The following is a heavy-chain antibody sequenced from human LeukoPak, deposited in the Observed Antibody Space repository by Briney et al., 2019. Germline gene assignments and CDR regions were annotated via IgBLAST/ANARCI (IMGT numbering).Heavy chain of an antibody. CDR2: ISAYNGNT. CDR3: ARGSLGGRYSWNDPYYFDY. J-gene: IGHJ4*02. Sequence: ASVKVSCKASGYTFTSYGISWVRQAPGQGLEWMGWISAYNGNTNYAQKLQGRVTMTTDTSTSTAYMELRSLRSDDTAVYYCARGSLGGRYSWNDPYYFDYWGQGTLVTVSS. V-gene: IGHV1-18*01. D-gene: IGHD1-20*01. CDR1: GYTFTSYG.